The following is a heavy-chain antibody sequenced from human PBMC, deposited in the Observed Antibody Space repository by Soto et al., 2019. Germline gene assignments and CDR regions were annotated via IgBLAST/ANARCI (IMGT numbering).Heavy chain of an antibody. CDR1: GFSLSNARMG. J-gene: IGHJ4*02. V-gene: IGHV2-26*01. CDR2: IFSNDEK. D-gene: IGHD3-9*01. CDR3: ARIAYFDYFDY. Sequence: QVTLKESGPVLVKPTETLTLTCTVSGFSLSNARMGVSWIRQPPGKALEWLGHIFSNDEKSYRTSLKSRLTISSDTSKSQVVLTMTNMDPVDTATYYCARIAYFDYFDYWGQGTLVTVSS.